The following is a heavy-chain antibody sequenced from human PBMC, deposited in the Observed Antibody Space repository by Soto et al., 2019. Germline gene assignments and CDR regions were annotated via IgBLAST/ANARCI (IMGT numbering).Heavy chain of an antibody. D-gene: IGHD4-17*01. J-gene: IGHJ4*02. CDR1: GGSISSYY. CDR2: IYYSGST. CDR3: ASADYGDYKYYFDY. V-gene: IGHV4-59*01. Sequence: SETLSLTCTVSGGSISSYYWSWIRQPPGKGLEWIGYIYYSGSTNYNPSLKSRVTISVDTSKNQFSLKLSSVTAADTAVYYGASADYGDYKYYFDYWGQGTLVTVSS.